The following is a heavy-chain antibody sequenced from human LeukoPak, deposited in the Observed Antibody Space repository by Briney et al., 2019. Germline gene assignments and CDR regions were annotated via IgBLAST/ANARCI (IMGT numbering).Heavy chain of an antibody. D-gene: IGHD6-13*01. CDR1: GFTFSSYS. V-gene: IGHV3-21*01. Sequence: GGSLRLSCAASGFTFSSYSMNWVRQAPGKGLEWVSSISSSSSYIYYADSVKGRFTISRDNAKNSLYLQMNSLRAEDTAVYYCARGGIAAAGTNFDYWGQGTLVTVSS. CDR2: ISSSSSYI. J-gene: IGHJ4*02. CDR3: ARGGIAAAGTNFDY.